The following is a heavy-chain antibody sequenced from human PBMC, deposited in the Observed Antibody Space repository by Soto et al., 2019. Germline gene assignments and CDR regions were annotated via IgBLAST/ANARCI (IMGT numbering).Heavy chain of an antibody. D-gene: IGHD1-1*01. CDR1: GDSITSSHW. V-gene: IGHV4-4*02. CDR3: ARDLGTGTDY. J-gene: IGHJ4*02. Sequence: PSETLSLTSPVSGDSITSSHWWSWVRQAPGKGLEWIGEIYHSGATTYNPSLKNRATISVDPSNNHFSLKLTSVTAADTAVYFCARDLGTGTDYWGRGTLVTV. CDR2: IYHSGAT.